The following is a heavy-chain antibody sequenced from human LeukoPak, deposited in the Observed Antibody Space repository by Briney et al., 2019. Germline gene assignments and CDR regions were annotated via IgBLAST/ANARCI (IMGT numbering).Heavy chain of an antibody. CDR3: ARESYVTMIVGDY. CDR1: GFSFSSYE. D-gene: IGHD3-22*01. J-gene: IGHJ4*02. V-gene: IGHV3-48*03. CDR2: ISNIGSTI. Sequence: GGSLRLSCAASGFSFSSYEMNWIRQAPGKGLEWVSYISNIGSTIYYADSVKGRFTISRDNAKNSLYLQMNNLRAEDTAVYYCARESYVTMIVGDYWGPGTLVTVSS.